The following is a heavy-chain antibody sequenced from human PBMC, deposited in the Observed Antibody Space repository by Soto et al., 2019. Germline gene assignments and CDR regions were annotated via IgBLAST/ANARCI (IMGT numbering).Heavy chain of an antibody. CDR2: MTSSGSHI. J-gene: IGHJ4*02. D-gene: IGHD4-17*01. CDR3: EREGYGDHGNLDS. CDR1: GFIFSSYS. V-gene: IGHV3-21*06. Sequence: GGSLRLSCAASGFIFSSYSMNWVRQAPGKGLEWVSSMTSSGSHIFYADSVEGRFTISRDNAKNSLLLQMNSLRGEDTAVYYCEREGYGDHGNLDSWGQGTLVTVSS.